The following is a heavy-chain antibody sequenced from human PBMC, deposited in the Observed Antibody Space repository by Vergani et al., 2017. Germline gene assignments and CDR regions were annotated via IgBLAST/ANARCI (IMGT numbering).Heavy chain of an antibody. V-gene: IGHV1-69*13. CDR1: GGTFSSYA. CDR2: IIPIFGTA. D-gene: IGHD5-24*01. J-gene: IGHJ3*02. Sequence: QVQLVQSGAEVKKPGSSVKVSCKASGGTFSSYAISWVRQAPGQGLEWMGRIIPIFGTANYAQKFQGRVTITADESTSTAYMELSSLRSEDTAVYYCARDGQKMAATLASDAFDIWGQGTMVTVSS. CDR3: ARDGQKMAATLASDAFDI.